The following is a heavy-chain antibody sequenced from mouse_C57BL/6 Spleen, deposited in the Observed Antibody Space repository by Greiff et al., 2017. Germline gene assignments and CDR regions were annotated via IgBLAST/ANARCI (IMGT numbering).Heavy chain of an antibody. D-gene: IGHD2-3*01. V-gene: IGHV2-5*01. CDR2: IWRGGST. J-gene: IGHJ2*01. Sequence: VQLQESGPGLVQPSHSLSITCTVPGFSLPSYGVHWVRQSPGKGLGWLGVIWRGGSTDYNAAFMSRLSITKDNSKSQVFFKMNSLEADDTAIYDCDKMGGYYLFDYWGQGTTLTVSS. CDR3: DKMGGYYLFDY. CDR1: GFSLPSYG.